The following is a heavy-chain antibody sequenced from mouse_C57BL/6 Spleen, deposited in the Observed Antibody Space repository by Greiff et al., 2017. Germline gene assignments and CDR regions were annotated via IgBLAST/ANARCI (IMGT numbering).Heavy chain of an antibody. CDR2: ISSGSSTI. D-gene: IGHD4-1*01. CDR3: ASSLTASPRYWYLDV. CDR1: GFTFSDYG. J-gene: IGHJ1*03. Sequence: EVKLMESGGGLVKPGGSLKLSCAASGFTFSDYGMHWVRQAPEKGLEWVAYISSGSSTIYYADTVKGRFTISRDNAKNTLFLQMTSLRSEDTAMYYCASSLTASPRYWYLDVWGTGTTVTVSS. V-gene: IGHV5-17*01.